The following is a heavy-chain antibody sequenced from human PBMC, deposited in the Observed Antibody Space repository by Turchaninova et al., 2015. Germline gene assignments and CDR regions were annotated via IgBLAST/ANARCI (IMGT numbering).Heavy chain of an antibody. D-gene: IGHD2-21*02. CDR3: AKPMVVTALFDS. CDR1: GFGVHNYG. V-gene: IGHV3-30*18. CDR2: ISYYVRSK. J-gene: IGHJ4*02. Sequence: QVQLLESGGGVVQHGRSLRLSCAACGFGVHNYGKHWVRQAPGKGLEWVAVISYYVRSKYYADSVNGRFTISRDNSKNTLYLQMNFLSSEDTAVYYCAKPMVVTALFDSWGQGTLVTVS.